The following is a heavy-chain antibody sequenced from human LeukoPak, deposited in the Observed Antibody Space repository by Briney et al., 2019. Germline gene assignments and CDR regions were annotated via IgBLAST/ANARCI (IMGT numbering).Heavy chain of an antibody. CDR2: ISGDGGST. CDR3: AKAWFGERSGGGFDY. V-gene: IGHV3-43*02. CDR1: GFTFDDYD. D-gene: IGHD3-10*01. J-gene: IGHJ4*02. Sequence: GGSLRLSCAASGFTFDDYDIRWVRQAPGKGLEWVSLISGDGGSTYYADSVKCRIASSRNNSKNSMYLQMNSLRTEDTALYSGAKAWFGERSGGGFDYWGQGTLVTVSS.